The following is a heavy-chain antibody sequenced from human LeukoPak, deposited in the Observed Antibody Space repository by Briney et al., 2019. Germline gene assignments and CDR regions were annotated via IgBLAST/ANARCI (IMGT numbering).Heavy chain of an antibody. J-gene: IGHJ4*02. CDR3: AKGYSGFDYLDY. Sequence: GGSLGLSCAASGFTFDDYAMHWVRQAPGKGLEWVSGISWNSGSIGYADSVKGRFTISRDNAKNSLYLQMNSLRAEDTALYYCAKGYSGFDYLDYWGQGTLVTVSS. V-gene: IGHV3-9*01. D-gene: IGHD5-12*01. CDR1: GFTFDDYA. CDR2: ISWNSGSI.